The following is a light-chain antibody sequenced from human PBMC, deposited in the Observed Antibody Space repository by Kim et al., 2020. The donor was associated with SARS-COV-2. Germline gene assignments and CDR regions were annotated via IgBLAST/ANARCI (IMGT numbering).Light chain of an antibody. CDR3: QQYKSPSWT. CDR2: KAS. Sequence: ASVGDRVTITCRASQSISSWVAWYQQKPGKAPKLLIYKASSLESGVPSRFSGSGSGTEFTLTISSLQPDDFATYYCQQYKSPSWTFGQGTKVDIK. CDR1: QSISSW. V-gene: IGKV1-5*03. J-gene: IGKJ1*01.